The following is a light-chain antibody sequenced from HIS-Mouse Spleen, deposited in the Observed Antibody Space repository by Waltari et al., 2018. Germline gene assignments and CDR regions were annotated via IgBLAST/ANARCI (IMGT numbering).Light chain of an antibody. V-gene: IGLV2-23*01. CDR2: EGS. Sequence: QSALTQPASVSGSPGQSITISCTGTSSDVGSYNLFSWYQQHPGKAPKRMIYEGSKRPSGVSNRFSGAKSGNTASLTISGLQAEDEADYYCCSYAGSSTYVVFGGGTKLTVL. CDR1: SSDVGSYNL. J-gene: IGLJ2*01. CDR3: CSYAGSSTYVV.